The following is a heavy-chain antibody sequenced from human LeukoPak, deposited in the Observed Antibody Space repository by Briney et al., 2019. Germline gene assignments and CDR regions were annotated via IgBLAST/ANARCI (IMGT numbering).Heavy chain of an antibody. CDR3: ARDLVAGSPDYFDY. CDR1: GFTFSSSP. D-gene: IGHD6-19*01. CDR2: ISYDGSIK. J-gene: IGHJ4*02. Sequence: GGSLRLSCAASGFTFSSSPMHWLRQAPGQGLEWVAVISYDGSIKSYADSVKDRLTISRDTSKNTLYLQMNSLRAEDTAVFYCARDLVAGSPDYFDYWGQGTLVTVSS. V-gene: IGHV3-30-3*01.